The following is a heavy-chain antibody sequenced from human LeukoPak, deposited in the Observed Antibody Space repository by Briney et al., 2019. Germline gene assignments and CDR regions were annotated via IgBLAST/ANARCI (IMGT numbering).Heavy chain of an antibody. V-gene: IGHV4-34*01. CDR1: GGTFRGYY. D-gene: IGHD3-22*01. Sequence: TETLSRTCAVYGGTFRGYYWTWIPKPPGKGLEWIGEINHSGRTNYNPSLKTRVTISVDTSKNQFSLRLSSVTAADTAVYYCARRAPDSRGWDTRSYDFDYWGQGTLVTVSS. CDR2: INHSGRT. CDR3: ARRAPDSRGWDTRSYDFDY. J-gene: IGHJ4*02.